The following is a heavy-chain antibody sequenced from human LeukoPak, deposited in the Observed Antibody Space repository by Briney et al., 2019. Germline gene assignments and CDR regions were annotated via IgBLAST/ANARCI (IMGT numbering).Heavy chain of an antibody. J-gene: IGHJ4*02. CDR3: ARVGDGGHLDY. Sequence: SETLSLTCTVSGGSVNSYYWSWIRQPPGKGLEWIGYIRDSGTTSYHPSLKSRVTMSVDTTKNQFSLKVTSVTAAGTAVYHCARVGDGGHLDYWGQGTLVTVSS. CDR2: IRDSGTT. D-gene: IGHD5-24*01. CDR1: GGSVNSYY. V-gene: IGHV4-59*02.